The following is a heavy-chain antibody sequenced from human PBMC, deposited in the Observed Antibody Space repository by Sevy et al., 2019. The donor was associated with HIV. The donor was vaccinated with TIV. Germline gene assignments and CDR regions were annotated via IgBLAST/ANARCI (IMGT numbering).Heavy chain of an antibody. J-gene: IGHJ5*02. Sequence: GGYLRLSCTASGFTFGDYAMSWFRQAPGKGLEWIGFIRSNAYGGTTEYAASVKGRFTISRDDSKSIAYLQMNSLKTEDAAVYYCTRAIFGVVIIHWFDPWGQGTLVTVSS. CDR2: IRSNAYGGTT. CDR1: GFTFGDYA. D-gene: IGHD3-3*01. V-gene: IGHV3-49*03. CDR3: TRAIFGVVIIHWFDP.